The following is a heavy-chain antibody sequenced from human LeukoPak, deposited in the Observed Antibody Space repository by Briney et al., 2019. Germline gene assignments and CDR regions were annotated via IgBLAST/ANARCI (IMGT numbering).Heavy chain of an antibody. J-gene: IGHJ4*02. CDR1: GASINTDNY. CDR2: VHFSGAT. D-gene: IGHD6-19*01. CDR3: AKHRMWLVGLDY. V-gene: IGHV4-39*01. Sequence: SETLSLTCTVSGASINTDNYWGWIRQSPGKGLELIGSVHFSGATHYNPSLKSRVAIALDTSKNQFSLELNSVTAADTAIYYCAKHRMWLVGLDYWGQGTLVTVSS.